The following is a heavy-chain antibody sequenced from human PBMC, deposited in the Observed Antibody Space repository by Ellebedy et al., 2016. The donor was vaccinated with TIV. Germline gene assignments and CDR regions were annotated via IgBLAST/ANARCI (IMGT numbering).Heavy chain of an antibody. CDR2: TSNDERDK. D-gene: IGHD6-13*01. V-gene: IGHV3-30*18. J-gene: IGHJ6*02. CDR1: GFTFSNYN. CDR3: AKDLRDHSSRYSSSWYLYYGMDV. Sequence: GESLKISCAASGFTFSNYNMNWVRQAPGKGLEWVAVTSNDERDKNYADSVKGRFTISRDNSNNMMYLHINSLRPEDTAVYYCAKDLRDHSSRYSSSWYLYYGMDVWGQGTTVIVSS.